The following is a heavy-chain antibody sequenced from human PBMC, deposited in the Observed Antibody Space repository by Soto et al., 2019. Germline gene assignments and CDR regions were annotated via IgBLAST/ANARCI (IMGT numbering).Heavy chain of an antibody. V-gene: IGHV3-33*01. CDR3: ARDWVWGPNNWFDP. J-gene: IGHJ5*02. D-gene: IGHD6-13*01. Sequence: QVQLVESGGGVVQPGRSLRLSCAASGFTFSSYGMHWVRQAPGKGLEWVAVIWYDGSNKYYADSVKGRFTISRDNSKNTLYLQMNSLRAEDTAVYYCARDWVWGPNNWFDPWGQGTLVTVSS. CDR2: IWYDGSNK. CDR1: GFTFSSYG.